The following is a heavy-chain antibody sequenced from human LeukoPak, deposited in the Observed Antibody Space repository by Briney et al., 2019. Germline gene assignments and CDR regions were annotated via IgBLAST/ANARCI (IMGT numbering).Heavy chain of an antibody. Sequence: PGGSLRLSCAASGFAFSNYVMNWVRQAPGKGLEWVSGIRGSGGSTYYADSVKGRFTISRDNSKNTLYLQMNSLRAEDTAVYYCARDYAHYYGSGSYALDYWGQGTLVTVSS. V-gene: IGHV3-23*01. CDR3: ARDYAHYYGSGSYALDY. CDR1: GFAFSNYV. D-gene: IGHD3-10*01. J-gene: IGHJ4*02. CDR2: IRGSGGST.